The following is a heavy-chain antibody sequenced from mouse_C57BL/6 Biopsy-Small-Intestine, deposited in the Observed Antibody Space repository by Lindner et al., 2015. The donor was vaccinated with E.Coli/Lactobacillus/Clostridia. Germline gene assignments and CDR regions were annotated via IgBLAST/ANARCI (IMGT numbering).Heavy chain of an antibody. Sequence: VQLQESGAELVKPGASVKLSCKASGYTFTTYWINWVKQRPGQGLEWIGWIYPGSGNARYNERFKGKATLTVDTSSGTAYMQLGGLTSEDSAVYFCAGGLPPLYAMDYWGQGTSVAVSS. CDR3: AGGLPPLYAMDY. CDR2: IYPGSGNA. V-gene: IGHV1-84*01. CDR1: GYTFTTYW. D-gene: IGHD2-2*01. J-gene: IGHJ4*01.